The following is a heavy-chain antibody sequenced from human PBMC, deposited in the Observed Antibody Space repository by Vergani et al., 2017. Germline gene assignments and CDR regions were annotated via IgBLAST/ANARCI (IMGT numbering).Heavy chain of an antibody. V-gene: IGHV4-4*07. D-gene: IGHD2-2*01. J-gene: IGHJ3*02. CDR2: IYTSGST. CDR3: ARGGGYIVVVPAAIDAFDI. CDR1: GGSISSYY. Sequence: QVQLQESGPGLVKPSETLSLTCTVSGGSISSYYWSWIRQPAGKGLEWIGRIYTSGSTNYNPSLKSRVTMSVDTSKNQFSLKLSSVTAADTAVYYWARGGGYIVVVPAAIDAFDIWGQGTMVTVSS.